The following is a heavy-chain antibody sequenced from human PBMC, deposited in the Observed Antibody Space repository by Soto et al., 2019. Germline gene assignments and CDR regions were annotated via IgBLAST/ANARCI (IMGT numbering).Heavy chain of an antibody. J-gene: IGHJ4*02. CDR1: GFTFSGSA. D-gene: IGHD3-10*01. CDR3: TMGLLWFGAY. CDR2: IRSKANSYAT. Sequence: EVQLVESGGGLVQPGGSLKLSCAASGFTFSGSAMHWVRQASGKGLEWVGRIRSKANSYATAYAASVKGRFTISRDDSKNTAYLQMTSLKTEDTAVYYCTMGLLWFGAYWGQGTLVTVSS. V-gene: IGHV3-73*02.